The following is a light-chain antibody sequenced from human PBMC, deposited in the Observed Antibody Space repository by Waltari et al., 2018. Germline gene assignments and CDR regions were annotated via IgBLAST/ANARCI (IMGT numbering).Light chain of an antibody. CDR3: CSYAGNYLRV. V-gene: IGLV2-11*01. J-gene: IGLJ2*01. CDR2: DVT. Sequence: QSALTQPRSVSGSPGQSVTIACTGTSSDVGYYNYVSWYQQHPAKAPKLMIYDVTERPSGVPDRFSGSKSGNTASLTISGLQAEDEADYYCCSYAGNYLRVFGGGTKLTVL. CDR1: SSDVGYYNY.